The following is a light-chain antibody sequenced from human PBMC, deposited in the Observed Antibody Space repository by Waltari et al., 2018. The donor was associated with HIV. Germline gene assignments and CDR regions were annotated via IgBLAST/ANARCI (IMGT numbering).Light chain of an antibody. J-gene: IGKJ3*01. CDR2: SAS. Sequence: DIQLTQSPSSLSASVGDRVTITCRLSQGISTFLNWYRQKAGKVPRLLIYSASNLQSGVRSRFSGSGSGTDFSLTISCLQPEDVANYYGQRTYNAPFGPGAKAHIK. V-gene: IGKV1-27*01. CDR3: QRTYNAP. CDR1: QGISTF.